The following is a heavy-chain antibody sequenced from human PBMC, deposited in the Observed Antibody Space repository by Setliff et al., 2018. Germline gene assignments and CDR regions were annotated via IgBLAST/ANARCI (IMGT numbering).Heavy chain of an antibody. D-gene: IGHD6-25*01. CDR2: ISPDSIYI. J-gene: IGHJ3*02. V-gene: IGHV3-21*01. CDR3: ARSPANGGHDAFDI. CDR1: GFTFRTFS. Sequence: LRLSCAASGFTFRTFSMHWVRQAPGKGLEWVSSISPDSIYIYYAEWEKGRFTISRDNARNSLYLQMNSLGADDTAVYYCARSPANGGHDAFDIWGQGTMVTVS.